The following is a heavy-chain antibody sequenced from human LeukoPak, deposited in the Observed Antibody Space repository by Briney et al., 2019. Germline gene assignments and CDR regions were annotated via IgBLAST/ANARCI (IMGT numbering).Heavy chain of an antibody. CDR2: ISSNGGST. D-gene: IGHD6-13*01. Sequence: PGGSLRLSCAASGLTFSSYAMHWVRQAPGKGLEYVSAISSNGGSTYYANSVKGRFTISRDNSKNTLYLQMGSLRAEDMAVYYCARGGAPGIAAAKFNWGQGTLVTVSS. J-gene: IGHJ4*02. V-gene: IGHV3-64*01. CDR3: ARGGAPGIAAAKFN. CDR1: GLTFSSYA.